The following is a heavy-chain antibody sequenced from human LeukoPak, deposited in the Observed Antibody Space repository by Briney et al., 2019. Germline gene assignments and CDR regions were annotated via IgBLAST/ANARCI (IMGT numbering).Heavy chain of an antibody. D-gene: IGHD4-17*01. Sequence: GGSLRLSCAASGFTFSDYYMSWVRQAPGKGLEWVSYISSSGSTIYYADSVKGRFTISRDNAKNSLYLQMNSLRAEDTAVYYCARDSTVTTVDYWGQGTLVTVSS. CDR1: GFTFSDYY. J-gene: IGHJ4*02. CDR2: ISSSGSTI. V-gene: IGHV3-11*01. CDR3: ARDSTVTTVDY.